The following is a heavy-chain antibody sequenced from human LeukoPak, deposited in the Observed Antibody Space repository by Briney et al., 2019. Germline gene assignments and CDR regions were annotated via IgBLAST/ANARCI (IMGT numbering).Heavy chain of an antibody. Sequence: SETLSFTCTVSGGSISSYYWSWIRQPSGKGLEWIGYIYYNGNTNYNPSLKSRVTISVATSKNQFSLKLNSVTPADTAVYYCARVDPRSYGYFDYWGQGTLVTVSS. D-gene: IGHD5-18*01. CDR2: IYYNGNT. V-gene: IGHV4-59*01. J-gene: IGHJ4*02. CDR3: ARVDPRSYGYFDY. CDR1: GGSISSYY.